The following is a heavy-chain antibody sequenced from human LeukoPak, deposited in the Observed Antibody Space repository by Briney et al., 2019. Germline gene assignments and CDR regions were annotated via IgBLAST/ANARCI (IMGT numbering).Heavy chain of an antibody. V-gene: IGHV3-23*01. CDR1: GFTFSSYA. D-gene: IGHD2-2*01. Sequence: PGGSLRLSCAASGFTFSSYAMSWVRQAPGKGLEWVSAISGSGGSTYYADSVKGRFTISRDNSKNTLYLQMNSLRAEDTAVYYCAKGRDIVVVPAVFDYWGQGTLVTVSS. J-gene: IGHJ4*02. CDR3: AKGRDIVVVPAVFDY. CDR2: ISGSGGST.